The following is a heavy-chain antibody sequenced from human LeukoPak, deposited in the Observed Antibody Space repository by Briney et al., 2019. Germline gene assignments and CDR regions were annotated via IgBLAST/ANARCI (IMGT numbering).Heavy chain of an antibody. D-gene: IGHD6-19*01. CDR3: ARDLGYGSGWFDA. CDR1: GGSVSGGSYY. CDR2: VDYSGST. V-gene: IGHV4-61*01. J-gene: IGHJ5*02. Sequence: SETLSLTCTVSGGSVSGGSYYWSLIRQPPGNGLEWIGYVDYSGSTNYSPSLKSRVTISVDTSKNQFSLKLSSVTAVDTAVYYCARDLGYGSGWFDAWGQGTLVTVSS.